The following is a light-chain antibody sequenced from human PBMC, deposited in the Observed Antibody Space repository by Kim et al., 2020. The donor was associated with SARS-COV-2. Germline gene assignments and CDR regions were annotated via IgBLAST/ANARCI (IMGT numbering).Light chain of an antibody. CDR1: SRDVGNYNS. Sequence: GQSVTHSSTGTSRDVGNYNSVSSYQQHPGKAPKLMIYEVTKRPSGVPDRFSGSKSGNTASLTVSGLQAEDEAEYYCSSYAGSNNYVSGTGTKVTVL. J-gene: IGLJ1*01. CDR3: SSYAGSNNYV. V-gene: IGLV2-8*01. CDR2: EVT.